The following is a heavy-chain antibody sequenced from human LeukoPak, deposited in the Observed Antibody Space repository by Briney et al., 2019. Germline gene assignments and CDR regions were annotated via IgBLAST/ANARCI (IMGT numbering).Heavy chain of an antibody. J-gene: IGHJ2*01. Sequence: IPGGSLRLSCAASGFPFSDYSMNWVRQAPGKGLEWVSCISSSGDYIYSADSVKGRFTISRDNAKNSLYPQMTNLSAEDTAVYFCVRDLVRGVHPVFYFDLWGRGTLVTVSS. D-gene: IGHD3-10*01. V-gene: IGHV3-21*01. CDR2: ISSSGDYI. CDR1: GFPFSDYS. CDR3: VRDLVRGVHPVFYFDL.